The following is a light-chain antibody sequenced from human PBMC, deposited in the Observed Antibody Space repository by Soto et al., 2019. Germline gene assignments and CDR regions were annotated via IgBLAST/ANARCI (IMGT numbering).Light chain of an antibody. CDR2: EVS. CDR1: SSDAGDYKY. CDR3: NSYTTRSTV. Sequence: QSVLTQPASVSGSPGQSITISCTGTSSDAGDYKYVSWYQQHPGKAPKLMIYEVSNRPSGVSNRFSGSKSGNTASLTISGLQAEDEADYYCNSYTTRSTVFGTGTKVTVL. J-gene: IGLJ1*01. V-gene: IGLV2-14*01.